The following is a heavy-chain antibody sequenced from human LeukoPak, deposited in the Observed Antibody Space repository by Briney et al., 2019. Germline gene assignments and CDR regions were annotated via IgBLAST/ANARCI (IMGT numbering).Heavy chain of an antibody. D-gene: IGHD2-2*02. CDR1: GGSISSYY. Sequence: PSETLSLTCTVSGGSISSYYWSWIRQPPGKGLEWIGYIYTSGSTNYNPSLKSRVTISVDTSKNQFSLKLSSVTAADTAVYYCARLKGYCSSTSCYTEDNLFDPWGQETLVSVSS. CDR3: ARLKGYCSSTSCYTEDNLFDP. J-gene: IGHJ5*02. V-gene: IGHV4-4*09. CDR2: IYTSGST.